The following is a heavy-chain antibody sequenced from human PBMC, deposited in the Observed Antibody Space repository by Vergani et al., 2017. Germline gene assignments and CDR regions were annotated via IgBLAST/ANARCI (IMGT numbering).Heavy chain of an antibody. Sequence: QVQLVQSGAEVKKPGASVKVSCKASGYTFTSYGISWVRQAPGKGLEWMGGFDPEDGETIYAQKFQGRVTMTEDTSTDTAYMELSSLRSEDTAVYYCATADNWNRRVDYWGQGTLVTVSS. D-gene: IGHD1-1*01. CDR2: FDPEDGET. CDR3: ATADNWNRRVDY. J-gene: IGHJ4*02. CDR1: GYTFTSYG. V-gene: IGHV1-24*01.